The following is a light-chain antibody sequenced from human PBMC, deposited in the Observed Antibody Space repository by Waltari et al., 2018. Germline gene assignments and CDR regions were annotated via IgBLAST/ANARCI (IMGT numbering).Light chain of an antibody. V-gene: IGLV2-14*03. CDR3: ISYTTSSTLV. CDR1: SSAVGAYNY. CDR2: DVN. J-gene: IGLJ1*01. Sequence: QSALTQPASVSGSPGPSITIPCTGTSSAVGAYNYVPWYQQHPGKAPKVMIYDVNNRPSGVSNRFSGSKSGNTASLTISGLQAEDEADYYCISYTTSSTLVFGTGTKVTVL.